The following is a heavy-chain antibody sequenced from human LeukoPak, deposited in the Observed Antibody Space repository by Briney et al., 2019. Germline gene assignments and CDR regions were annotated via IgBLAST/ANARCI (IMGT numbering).Heavy chain of an antibody. V-gene: IGHV4-31*03. Sequence: PSETLSLTCTVSGGSISSGGYYWSWIRQHPGKGLEWIGYIYYSGSTYYNPSLKSRVTISVDTSKNQFSLKLSSVTAADTAVYYCARVIDYVWGSYRRPHPSYYFDYWGQGTLVTVSS. D-gene: IGHD3-16*02. CDR3: ARVIDYVWGSYRRPHPSYYFDY. J-gene: IGHJ4*02. CDR1: GGSISSGGYY. CDR2: IYYSGST.